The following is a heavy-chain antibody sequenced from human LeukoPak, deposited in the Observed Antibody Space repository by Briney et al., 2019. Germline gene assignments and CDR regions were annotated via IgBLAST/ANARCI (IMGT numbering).Heavy chain of an antibody. D-gene: IGHD2-15*01. CDR2: ISSSSSYI. Sequence: GSLRLSCVASGFTFSSYSMNWVRQAPGKGLEWVSSISSSSSYIYYSDSVKGRFTISRDNAKKSLYLQMNSLRAEDTAIYYCARDSDVHCSGGSCTNFDYWGQGTLVTVSS. V-gene: IGHV3-21*01. CDR1: GFTFSSYS. CDR3: ARDSDVHCSGGSCTNFDY. J-gene: IGHJ4*02.